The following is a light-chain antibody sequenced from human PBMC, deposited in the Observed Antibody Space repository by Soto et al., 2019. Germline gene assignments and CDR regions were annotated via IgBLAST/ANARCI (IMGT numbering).Light chain of an antibody. J-gene: IGLJ2*01. Sequence: QSVLTQPASVSGSPGQSITISCTGTSSDVGGYNYVSWYQQHPGKAPKLMIYDVSNRHSGVSNRFSGSKSGNTASLTISGLQAEDDADYYCISYTSSSTLGFGGGTKLTVL. CDR2: DVS. V-gene: IGLV2-14*01. CDR3: ISYTSSSTLG. CDR1: SSDVGGYNY.